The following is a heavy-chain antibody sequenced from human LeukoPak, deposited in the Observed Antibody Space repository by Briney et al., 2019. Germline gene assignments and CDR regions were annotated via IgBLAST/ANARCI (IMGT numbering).Heavy chain of an antibody. J-gene: IGHJ3*02. CDR3: ARSPGAVATDAFDI. V-gene: IGHV3-53*01. CDR2: IYSGGST. Sequence: PGGSLRLSCAASGFNVSSNYMSWVRQAPGKGLEWVSVIYSGGSTYYADSVKGRFTTSRNNSKNTLYLQMNSLRAEDTAVYYCARSPGAVATDAFDIWGQGTMVTVSS. CDR1: GFNVSSNY. D-gene: IGHD5-12*01.